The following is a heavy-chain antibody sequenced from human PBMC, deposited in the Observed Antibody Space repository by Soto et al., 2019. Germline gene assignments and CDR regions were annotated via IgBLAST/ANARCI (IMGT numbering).Heavy chain of an antibody. CDR2: INPTRCDP. CDR3: TREGGGIAAAGAGNDAFDI. J-gene: IGHJ3*02. V-gene: IGHV1-2*02. D-gene: IGHD6-13*01. Sequence: QVQLVQSGAEVKKPGASVTVSCKASGYTLSDYYIQWVRQAPGQGLEWMGWINPTRCDPNYAKKFTGRVTMSSATSTNTAYMELRWLRSEDTAVYYCTREGGGIAAAGAGNDAFDIWGKGTKVTVSS. CDR1: GYTLSDYY.